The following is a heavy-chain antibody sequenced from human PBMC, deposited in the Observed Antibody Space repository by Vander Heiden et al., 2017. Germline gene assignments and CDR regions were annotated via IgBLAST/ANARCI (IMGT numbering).Heavy chain of an antibody. V-gene: IGHV1-46*01. CDR1: GYTFTSYF. D-gene: IGHD3-22*01. Sequence: QVQLLQSGAAVKKPGASVKLSCKASGYTFTSYFMNWVRQAPGQGLEWMGKINPSGGSTTYAQKFQGRVIMTRDTSTSTVYMELSSLRSEDTAVYFCAKDRYYDSSGGLDAFDVWGLGTKVTVSS. CDR2: INPSGGST. J-gene: IGHJ3*01. CDR3: AKDRYYDSSGGLDAFDV.